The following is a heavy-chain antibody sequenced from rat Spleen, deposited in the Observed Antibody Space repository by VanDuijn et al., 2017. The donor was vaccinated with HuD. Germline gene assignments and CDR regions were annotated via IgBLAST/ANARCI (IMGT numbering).Heavy chain of an antibody. CDR2: MRHNGDT. J-gene: IGHJ4*01. D-gene: IGHD1-12*03. CDR3: ARDRGVTMMVPLMDA. V-gene: IGHV2-63*01. CDR1: GFSLTSYS. Sequence: QVQLKESGPGLVQPSQTLSLTCTVSGFSLTSYSVHWVRQPPGKGLEWMGRMRHNGDTSYNSLLKSRLSISRDISKSQVFLKMNSLQTEDTATYYCARDRGVTMMVPLMDAWGQGTSVTVSS.